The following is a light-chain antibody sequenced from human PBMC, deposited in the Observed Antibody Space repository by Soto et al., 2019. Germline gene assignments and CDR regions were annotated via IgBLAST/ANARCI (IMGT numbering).Light chain of an antibody. CDR3: GTWDSSLSGVV. Sequence: QSVLTQPPSVSAAPGQRVTISCSGSSSNIGNNYVSWYQQLPGTAPKLLIYDNNERPSGIPDRFSGSKSGTSATLGITGLQTGDEADYFCGTWDSSLSGVVFGGGTQLTV. J-gene: IGLJ2*01. CDR2: DNN. CDR1: SSNIGNNY. V-gene: IGLV1-51*01.